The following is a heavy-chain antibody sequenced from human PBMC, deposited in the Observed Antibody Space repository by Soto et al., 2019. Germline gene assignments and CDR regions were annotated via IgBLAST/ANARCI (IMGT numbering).Heavy chain of an antibody. CDR1: GGSISPYY. J-gene: IGHJ4*02. V-gene: IGHV4-59*01. D-gene: IGHD3-3*01. CDR3: ARCSSRLTIYGVVISDFDY. CDR2: IYYSAST. Sequence: SETLSLTCTVSGGSISPYYWSWIRQSPGKGLEWIGYIYYSASTNYNPSLKRRVHISVDTSKNQFSLKVNSVTAADTAVYFCARCSSRLTIYGVVISDFDYWGQGTLVTVSS.